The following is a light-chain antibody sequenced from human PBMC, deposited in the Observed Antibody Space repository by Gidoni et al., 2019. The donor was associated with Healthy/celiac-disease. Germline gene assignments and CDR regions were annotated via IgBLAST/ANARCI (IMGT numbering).Light chain of an antibody. CDR3: QKYNRAAWT. V-gene: IGKV1-27*01. CDR1: QGISNY. CDR2: AAS. Sequence: IQMTQSPSSLSASVGDRVTITCRARQGISNYLAWYQQKPGKVPKLLIYAASTLQSGVPSRFRGSGSGTEFTLTISRLQPEDVATYYCQKYNRAAWTFGQGTKVEIK. J-gene: IGKJ1*01.